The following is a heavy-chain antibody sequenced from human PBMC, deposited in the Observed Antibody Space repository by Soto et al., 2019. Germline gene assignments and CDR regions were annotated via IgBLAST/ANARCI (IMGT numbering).Heavy chain of an antibody. Sequence: AGGSLRLSCAASGFTFSDYYMSWIRQAPGKGLEWVSYISSSGSTIYYADSVKGRFTISRDNAKNSLYLQMNSLRAEDTAVYYCARGTMDTAMVTAFVYWGQGTLVTVSS. CDR3: ARGTMDTAMVTAFVY. CDR2: ISSSGSTI. D-gene: IGHD5-18*01. CDR1: GFTFSDYY. V-gene: IGHV3-11*01. J-gene: IGHJ4*02.